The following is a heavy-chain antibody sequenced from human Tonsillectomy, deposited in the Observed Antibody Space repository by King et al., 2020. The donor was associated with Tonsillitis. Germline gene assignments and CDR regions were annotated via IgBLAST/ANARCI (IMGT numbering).Heavy chain of an antibody. CDR3: ATDLSYYDSSGFLDY. J-gene: IGHJ4*02. CDR1: GFTFSTYG. CDR2: ISFDGNYK. V-gene: IGHV3-30*03. Sequence: QLVQSGGGVVQPGRSLRLSCAASGFTFSTYGMHWVRQAPGKGLEWVAVISFDGNYKFYVDSVKGRFTISRDNSKNTLHLQMHSLRAEDTAVYYCATDLSYYDSSGFLDYWGQGTLVTVSS. D-gene: IGHD3-22*01.